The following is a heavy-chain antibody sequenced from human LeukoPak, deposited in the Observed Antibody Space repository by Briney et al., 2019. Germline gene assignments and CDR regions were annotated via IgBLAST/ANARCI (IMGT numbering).Heavy chain of an antibody. CDR2: IYYSGST. D-gene: IGHD5-24*01. CDR3: ASSVEMATIDY. Sequence: SETLSLTCTVSGGSISSSSYYWGWIRQPPGKGLECIGSIYYSGSTYYNPSLKSRVTISVDTSKNQFSLKLSSVTAADTAVYYCASSVEMATIDYWGQGTLVTVSS. V-gene: IGHV4-39*07. CDR1: GGSISSSSYY. J-gene: IGHJ4*02.